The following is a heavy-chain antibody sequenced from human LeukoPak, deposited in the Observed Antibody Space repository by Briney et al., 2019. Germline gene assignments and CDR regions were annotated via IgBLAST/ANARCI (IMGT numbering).Heavy chain of an antibody. J-gene: IGHJ4*02. Sequence: GASVKVSCKASGYTFTSYYMHWVRQAPGQGLDWMGIINPSGGSTSYAQKFQGRVTMTRDMSTSTVYMELSSLRSEDTAVYYCALSGSYYGVFDYWGQGTLVTVSS. CDR1: GYTFTSYY. V-gene: IGHV1-46*01. D-gene: IGHD1-26*01. CDR3: ALSGSYYGVFDY. CDR2: INPSGGST.